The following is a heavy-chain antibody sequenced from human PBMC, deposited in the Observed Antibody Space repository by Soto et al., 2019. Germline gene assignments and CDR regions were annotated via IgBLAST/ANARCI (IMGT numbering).Heavy chain of an antibody. CDR2: ISSSSSTI. D-gene: IGHD3-22*01. CDR3: ARDYYDSSGYSADFAY. Sequence: EVQLVESGGGLVQPGGSLRLSCAASGFTFSSYSMNWVRQAPGKGLEWVSYISSSSSTIYYADSVKGRFTISRDNAKNSLYLQMTSLRAEDTAVYYCARDYYDSSGYSADFAYWGQGTLVTVSS. V-gene: IGHV3-48*01. CDR1: GFTFSSYS. J-gene: IGHJ4*02.